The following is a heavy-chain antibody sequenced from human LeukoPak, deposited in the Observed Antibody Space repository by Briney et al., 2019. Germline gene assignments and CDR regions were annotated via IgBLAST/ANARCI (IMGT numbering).Heavy chain of an antibody. Sequence: PSETLSLTCAVYGGSFSGNYWTLIRQTPGRGLERIGESSPTGDITGYNPSLKGRATISVDSSKKQFSLRLTSVTAADTGVYYCARVPDFIARPCDSWGPGTLVTVSS. CDR1: GGSFSGNY. D-gene: IGHD2-21*01. CDR2: SSPTGDIT. CDR3: ARVPDFIARPCDS. V-gene: IGHV4-34*01. J-gene: IGHJ4*02.